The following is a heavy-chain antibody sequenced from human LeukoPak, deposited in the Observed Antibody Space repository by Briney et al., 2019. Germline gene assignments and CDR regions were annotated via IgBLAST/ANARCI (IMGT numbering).Heavy chain of an antibody. D-gene: IGHD1-14*01. CDR2: INPDGTST. CDR1: GFTFSDYW. Sequence: GGSLRLSCAAPGFTFSDYWMHWVRQAPGKGPAWVSRINPDGTSTSYADSVKGRFTISRDNAKNTLYLQISSVRAEDTAVYYCARDMWGTCDHWGQGTLVTVSS. V-gene: IGHV3-74*01. CDR3: ARDMWGTCDH. J-gene: IGHJ4*02.